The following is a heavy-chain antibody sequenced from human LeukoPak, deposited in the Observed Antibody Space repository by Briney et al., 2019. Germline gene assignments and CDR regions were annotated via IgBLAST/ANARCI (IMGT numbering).Heavy chain of an antibody. V-gene: IGHV1-69*04. Sequence: SVKVSCKASGGTFSSYAISWVRQAPGQGLEWMGRIIPILGIANYAQKFQGRVTITADKSTSTAYMELSSLRSDDTAVYYCARDYYYSDSSSWPNYYYYYYMDVWGKGTTVTVSS. J-gene: IGHJ6*03. CDR2: IIPILGIA. CDR1: GGTFSSYA. CDR3: ARDYYYSDSSSWPNYYYYYYMDV. D-gene: IGHD6-13*01.